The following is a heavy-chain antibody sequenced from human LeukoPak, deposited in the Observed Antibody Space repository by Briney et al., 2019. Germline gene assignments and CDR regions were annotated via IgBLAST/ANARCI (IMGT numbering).Heavy chain of an antibody. V-gene: IGHV3-30*03. Sequence: GGSLIHACAASGYTLSIYAMNWGRQAPGKGLEWVTVISSDGSNEYYADSVKGRFTISRDNSKNTLYLQMNSLRTEDTAVYYCATDRASKGEQWLGYLSFWGQRTLVAVSS. CDR2: ISSDGSNE. D-gene: IGHD6-19*01. J-gene: IGHJ4*02. CDR1: GYTLSIYA. CDR3: ATDRASKGEQWLGYLSF.